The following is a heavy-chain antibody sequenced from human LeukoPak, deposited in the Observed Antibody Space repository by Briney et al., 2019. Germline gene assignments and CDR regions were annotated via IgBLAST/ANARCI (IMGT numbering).Heavy chain of an antibody. CDR1: GFTFKSYD. CDR2: IGTAGDT. Sequence: PGGSLRLSCAASGFTFKSYDMHWVRQAAGEGLEWVSAIGTAGDTYYPGSVKGRFTISRENAKNSLYLQMNSLRAGDTAVYYCARDHLADYYDSSGLDYWGQGTLVTVSS. D-gene: IGHD3-22*01. CDR3: ARDHLADYYDSSGLDY. J-gene: IGHJ4*02. V-gene: IGHV3-13*01.